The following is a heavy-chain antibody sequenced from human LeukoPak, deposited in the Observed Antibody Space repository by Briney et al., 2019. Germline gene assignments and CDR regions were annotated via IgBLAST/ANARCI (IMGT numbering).Heavy chain of an antibody. CDR1: GFTFSTYW. CDR3: AKEEAARYFDY. Sequence: GGSLRLSCATSGFTFSTYWMSWVRQAPGKGLEWVANIKQDGSEKYYVDSVKGRFTISRDNSKNTLYLQMNSLRAEDTAVYYCAKEEAARYFDYWGQGTLVTVSS. V-gene: IGHV3-7*01. D-gene: IGHD6-6*01. CDR2: IKQDGSEK. J-gene: IGHJ4*02.